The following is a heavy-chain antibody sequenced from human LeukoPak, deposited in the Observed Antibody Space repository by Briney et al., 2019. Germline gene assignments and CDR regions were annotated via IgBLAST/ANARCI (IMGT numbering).Heavy chain of an antibody. D-gene: IGHD5-12*01. CDR1: GGSISGYF. CDR3: AGEPTSGREPTSGRPLDY. J-gene: IGHJ4*02. CDR2: IYSSGSN. V-gene: IGHV4-4*07. Sequence: SETLSLTCTVSGGSISGYFWSWIRQPAGKGLEWIGRIYSSGSNNYNPSLKSRVTMSLDTSKNHFSLNLTSVTAADTAVYYCAGEPTSGREPTSGRPLDYWGQGTLVTVSS.